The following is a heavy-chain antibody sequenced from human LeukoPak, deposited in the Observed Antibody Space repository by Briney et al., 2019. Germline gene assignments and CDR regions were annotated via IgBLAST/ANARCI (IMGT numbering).Heavy chain of an antibody. CDR1: GFTFSNAW. J-gene: IGHJ4*02. Sequence: GGSLRLSCAASGFTFSNAWMTWVRQVPGKGLEWVGRIKSKTDGGTTDYAAPVKGRFIVSRDDSRSTLYLRIDSLKTEDTGLYYCTTLAHYSSGSQYNPYFDYWGQGTLVTVSS. CDR3: TTLAHYSSGSQYNPYFDY. D-gene: IGHD3-10*01. CDR2: IKSKTDGGTT. V-gene: IGHV3-15*01.